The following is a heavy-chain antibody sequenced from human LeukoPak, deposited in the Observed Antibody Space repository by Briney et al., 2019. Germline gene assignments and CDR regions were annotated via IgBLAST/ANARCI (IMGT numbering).Heavy chain of an antibody. CDR2: IYTSGST. CDR3: ARQSRDWNYVWFDP. CDR1: GGSISSYY. D-gene: IGHD1-7*01. Sequence: SETPSLTCTVSGGSISSYYWSWIRQPPGKGLEWIGYIYTSGSTNYNPSLKSRVTISVDTSKNQFSLKLSSVTAADTAVYYCARQSRDWNYVWFDPWGQGTLVTVSS. J-gene: IGHJ5*02. V-gene: IGHV4-4*09.